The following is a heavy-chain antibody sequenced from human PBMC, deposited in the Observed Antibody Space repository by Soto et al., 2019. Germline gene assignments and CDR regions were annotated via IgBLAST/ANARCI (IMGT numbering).Heavy chain of an antibody. D-gene: IGHD3-10*01. CDR1: GGSVSSGSYY. Sequence: QVQLQESGPGLVKPSETLSLTCTVSGGSVSSGSYYWSWIRQPPGKGLEWIGYIYYSGSTNYNPSLKSRVTISVDTSKNQFSLKLSSVTAADTAVYYCARAPVHPMVRGHYGMDVWGQGTTVTVSS. V-gene: IGHV4-61*01. CDR2: IYYSGST. CDR3: ARAPVHPMVRGHYGMDV. J-gene: IGHJ6*02.